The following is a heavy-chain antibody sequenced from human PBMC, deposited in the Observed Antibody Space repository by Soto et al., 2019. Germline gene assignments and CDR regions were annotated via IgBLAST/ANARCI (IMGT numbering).Heavy chain of an antibody. CDR1: GYTFTSYG. Sequence: ASVKVSCKASGYTFTSYGISWVRQAPGQGLEWMGWISAYNGNTNYAQKLQGRVTMTTDTSTSTAYMELRSLRSDDTAVYYWARRGLAAAGSAYSYYYGMGVGGKGTPVTVSS. V-gene: IGHV1-18*01. J-gene: IGHJ6*04. CDR2: ISAYNGNT. CDR3: ARRGLAAAGSAYSYYYGMGV. D-gene: IGHD6-13*01.